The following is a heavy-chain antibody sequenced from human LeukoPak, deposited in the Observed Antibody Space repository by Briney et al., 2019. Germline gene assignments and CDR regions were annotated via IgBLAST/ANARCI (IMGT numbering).Heavy chain of an antibody. V-gene: IGHV3-15*01. J-gene: IGHJ4*02. CDR1: GFTFSNAW. CDR2: IKTKTEGGTT. D-gene: IGHD3-16*02. Sequence: GGSLRLSCAASGFTFSNAWMSWVRQAPGKGLEWVGRIKTKTEGGTTDYAASVKGRFTISRDDSKSTLNLQMNSLKTEDTAVYYCGLVYVWGSYRFPGLLGGQGILVTVSS. CDR3: GLVYVWGSYRFPGLL.